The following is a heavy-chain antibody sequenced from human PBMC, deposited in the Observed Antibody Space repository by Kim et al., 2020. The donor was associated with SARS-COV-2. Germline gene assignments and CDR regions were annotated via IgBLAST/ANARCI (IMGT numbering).Heavy chain of an antibody. J-gene: IGHJ3*01. CDR3: ARGILGFCSSSSCPEGAF. D-gene: IGHD2-2*01. CDR1: GGSISNYY. CDR2: IYYSGST. V-gene: IGHV4-59*01. Sequence: SETLSLTCTVSGGSISNYYWSWIQQPPGKGLEWIGYIYYSGSTNYNPSLQSRVTMSVNTSKIQFSLKLSSVTAADTAVYYCARGILGFCSSSSCPEGAF.